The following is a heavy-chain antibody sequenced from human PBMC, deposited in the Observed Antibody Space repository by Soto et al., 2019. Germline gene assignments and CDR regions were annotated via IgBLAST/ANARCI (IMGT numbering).Heavy chain of an antibody. D-gene: IGHD3-10*01. CDR2: IYYSGST. CDR1: GGSIISGGYY. Sequence: QVQLQESGPGLVKPSQTLSLTCTVSGGSIISGGYYWSWIRQHPGKGLEWIGYIYYSGSTYYNPSLESRVTISVDTSKNQFSLNLSSVTAADTAVYYCARVFGFGGMDVWGQGTTVTVSS. J-gene: IGHJ6*02. CDR3: ARVFGFGGMDV. V-gene: IGHV4-31*03.